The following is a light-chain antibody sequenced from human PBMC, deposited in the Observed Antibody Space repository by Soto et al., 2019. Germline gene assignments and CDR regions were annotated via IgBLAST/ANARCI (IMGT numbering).Light chain of an antibody. V-gene: IGKV3-20*01. CDR1: QSITSKY. J-gene: IGKJ1*01. Sequence: DIVMTQSPGTLSLSPGERATLSCLSSQSITSKYLAWYQQRPDQAPRLLIYDASSRATGIPGRFSGSGSGTNFTLTISRLEPEDFAVYYCQQYAISPWTFGRGTKVDIK. CDR2: DAS. CDR3: QQYAISPWT.